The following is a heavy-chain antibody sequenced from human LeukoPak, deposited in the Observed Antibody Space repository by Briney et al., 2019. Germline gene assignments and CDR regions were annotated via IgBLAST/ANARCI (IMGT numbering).Heavy chain of an antibody. CDR2: INHSGST. D-gene: IGHD6-6*01. J-gene: IGHJ3*02. V-gene: IGHV4-34*01. CDR1: GDSISTYY. CDR3: ARAEAAREGRAFDI. Sequence: SETLSLTCIVSGDSISTYYWSWIRQPPGKGLEWIGEINHSGSTNYNPSLKSRVTISVDTSKNQFSLKLSSVTAADTAVYYCARAEAAREGRAFDIWGQGTMVTVSS.